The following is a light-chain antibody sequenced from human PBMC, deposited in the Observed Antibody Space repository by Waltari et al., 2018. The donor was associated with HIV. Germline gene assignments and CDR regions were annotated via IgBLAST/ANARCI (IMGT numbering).Light chain of an antibody. CDR3: ATWDDNLSGWV. J-gene: IGLJ3*02. CDR1: NSNIGNNY. CDR2: INN. Sequence: QSVLTQPPSASATPGQRVTISCSGTNSNIGNNYVYWNQQSPGTAPKFLIYINNSRPSGVPYLFSGSKSGTSASLAISWLRSEDEADYYCATWDDNLSGWVFGGGTKLTVL. V-gene: IGLV1-47*01.